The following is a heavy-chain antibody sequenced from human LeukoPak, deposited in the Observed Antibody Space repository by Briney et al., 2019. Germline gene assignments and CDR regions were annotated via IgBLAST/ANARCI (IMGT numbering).Heavy chain of an antibody. V-gene: IGHV1-2*02. J-gene: IGHJ4*02. CDR1: GYTFTDYY. D-gene: IGHD4-11*01. CDR3: ARDRDYSNTERGFDY. Sequence: GASVRVSCKASGYTFTDYYIHWVRQAPGQGLEWMGWINPNSGETNSAQKFQGRVTMTGDTSISTAYMELRRVTPDDTAVYYCARDRDYSNTERGFDYWGQGTLVTVSS. CDR2: INPNSGET.